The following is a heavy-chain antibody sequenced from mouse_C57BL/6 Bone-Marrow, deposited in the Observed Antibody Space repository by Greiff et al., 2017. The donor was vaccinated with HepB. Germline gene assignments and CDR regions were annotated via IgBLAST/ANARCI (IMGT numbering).Heavy chain of an antibody. CDR2: INPNNGGT. V-gene: IGHV1-18*01. Sequence: EVKLQESGPELVKPGASVKIPCKASGYTFTDYNMDWVKQSHGKSLEWIGDINPNNGGTSYNQKFKGKATLTGDKASSTAYMELRSLTSEDTAVYYCARSYYCGSSPYWYFYVWGTGATVSV. J-gene: IGHJ1*03. CDR3: ARSYYCGSSPYWYFYV. D-gene: IGHD1-1*01. CDR1: GYTFTDYN.